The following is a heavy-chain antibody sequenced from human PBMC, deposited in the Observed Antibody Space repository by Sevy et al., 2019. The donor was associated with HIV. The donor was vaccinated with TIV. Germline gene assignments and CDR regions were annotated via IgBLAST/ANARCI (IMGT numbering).Heavy chain of an antibody. V-gene: IGHV4-4*02. CDR1: GGSISSSNW. D-gene: IGHD3-10*01. CDR2: IYHSGST. CDR3: ARDASEGVRGSGPFDY. J-gene: IGHJ4*02. Sequence: SETLSLTCAVSGGSISSSNWWSWVRQPPGKGLEWIGEIYHSGSTNYNPSLKSRVTISVDKSKNQFSLKLGSVTAADTAVYYCARDASEGVRGSGPFDYWGQGTLVTVSS.